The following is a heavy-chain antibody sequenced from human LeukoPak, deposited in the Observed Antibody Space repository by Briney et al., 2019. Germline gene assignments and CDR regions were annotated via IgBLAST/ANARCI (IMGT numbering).Heavy chain of an antibody. CDR3: ARTYYDILTGYRREFDY. V-gene: IGHV4-59*08. Sequence: SETLSLTCTVSGGSISSYYWSWIRRPPGKGLEWIGYIYYSGSTNYNPSLKSRVTISVDTSKNQFSLKLSSVTAADTAVYYCARTYYDILTGYRREFDYWGQGTLVTVSS. CDR1: GGSISSYY. CDR2: IYYSGST. J-gene: IGHJ4*02. D-gene: IGHD3-9*01.